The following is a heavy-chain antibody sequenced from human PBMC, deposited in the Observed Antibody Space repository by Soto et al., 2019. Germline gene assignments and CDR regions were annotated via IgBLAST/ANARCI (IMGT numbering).Heavy chain of an antibody. D-gene: IGHD3-3*01. CDR2: ISPHGGSP. CDR3: ARSSGGNFGIIIEGSNWFDP. CDR1: GDTFTSYY. V-gene: IGHV1-46*01. Sequence: ASVKVSCKAPGDTFTSYYLNWVRQAPLQGLEWMGVISPHGGSPKYAQKFRGRVTMTRDTSRSTVYMELRSLRSDDTAIYYCARSSGGNFGIIIEGSNWFDPWGQGPLVTVSS. J-gene: IGHJ5*02.